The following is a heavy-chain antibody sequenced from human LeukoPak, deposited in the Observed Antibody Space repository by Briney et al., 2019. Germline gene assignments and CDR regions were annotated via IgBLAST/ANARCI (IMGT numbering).Heavy chain of an antibody. V-gene: IGHV1-2*02. D-gene: IGHD5-12*01. Sequence: GASVKVSCKTSGYTFTAYYMHWVRQAPGQGLEWMGWINPNGGGTNYAQKFQGRVNMTRDTSINTAYMDLSRLTSDDTAVYYCAREKAQYSGYEVDYWGQGTLVTVSS. J-gene: IGHJ4*02. CDR1: GYTFTAYY. CDR3: AREKAQYSGYEVDY. CDR2: INPNGGGT.